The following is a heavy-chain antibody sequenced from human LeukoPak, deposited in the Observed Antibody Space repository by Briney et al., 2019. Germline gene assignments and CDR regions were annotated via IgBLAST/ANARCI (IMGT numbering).Heavy chain of an antibody. CDR3: ARVGAGSTYGYADC. CDR1: GLTVSSNY. CDR2: IYSGGTT. D-gene: IGHD5-18*01. V-gene: IGHV3-53*01. J-gene: IGHJ4*02. Sequence: GGSLRLSCAVSGLTVSSNYMTWVRQAPGKGLEWVSVIYSGGTTYYADSVKGRFTSSRDNSKNTVYLQMNSLRAEDTAVYYCARVGAGSTYGYADCWGQGTLVTVSS.